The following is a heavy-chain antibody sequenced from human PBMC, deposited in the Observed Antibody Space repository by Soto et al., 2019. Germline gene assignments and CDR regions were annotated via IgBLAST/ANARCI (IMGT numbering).Heavy chain of an antibody. CDR1: GFTFSSYS. D-gene: IGHD2-15*01. CDR2: ISSSSSYI. V-gene: IGHV3-21*01. CDR3: ARDSEYCSGGSCSMDV. Sequence: GGSLRLSCAASGFTFSSYSMNWVRQAPGKGLEWVSSISSSSSYIYYADSVKGRFTISRDNAKNSLYLQMNSLRAEDTAVYYCARDSEYCSGGSCSMDVWGKGTTVTVSS. J-gene: IGHJ6*03.